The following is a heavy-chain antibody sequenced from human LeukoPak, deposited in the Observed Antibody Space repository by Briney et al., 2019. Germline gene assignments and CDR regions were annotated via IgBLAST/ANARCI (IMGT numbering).Heavy chain of an antibody. CDR1: GFTVSSNY. V-gene: IGHV3-15*01. D-gene: IGHD7-27*01. J-gene: IGHJ4*02. Sequence: PGGSLRLSCAASGFTVSSNYMSWVRQAPGKGLEWVGRIKSKTDGGTTDYAAPVKGRFTISRDDSKNTLYLQMNSLRTEDTAVYYCTTDEVPWGLNCFDYWGQGTLVTVSS. CDR2: IKSKTDGGTT. CDR3: TTDEVPWGLNCFDY.